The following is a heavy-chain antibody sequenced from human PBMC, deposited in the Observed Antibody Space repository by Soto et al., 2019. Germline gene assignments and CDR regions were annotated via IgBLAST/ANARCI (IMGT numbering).Heavy chain of an antibody. CDR1: GGTFSSYA. D-gene: IGHD2-2*01. CDR3: ARVGPPYCISTSCYCRYFDY. Sequence: QVQLVQSGAEVKKPGSSVKVSCKASGGTFSSYAISWVRQAPGQGLEWMGGIIPIFGTASYAQKFQDRVTITADESTSTAYMELSSLRSEDTAVYYCARVGPPYCISTSCYCRYFDYGGQGTLVTGFS. V-gene: IGHV1-69*01. J-gene: IGHJ4*02. CDR2: IIPIFGTA.